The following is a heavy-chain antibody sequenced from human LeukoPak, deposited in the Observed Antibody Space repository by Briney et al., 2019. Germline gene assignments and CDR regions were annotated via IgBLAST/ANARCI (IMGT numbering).Heavy chain of an antibody. J-gene: IGHJ4*02. V-gene: IGHV3-48*02. Sequence: QSGRSLRLSCAASGLTFSTYSMNWVRQAPGKGLEWLSYISINSSTIYYADSVKGRFTISRDNAKNSLHLQMNTLRDEDTAVYYCAREYSSSSGKALDYWGQGTLVTVSS. CDR3: AREYSSSSGKALDY. D-gene: IGHD6-6*01. CDR1: GLTFSTYS. CDR2: ISINSSTI.